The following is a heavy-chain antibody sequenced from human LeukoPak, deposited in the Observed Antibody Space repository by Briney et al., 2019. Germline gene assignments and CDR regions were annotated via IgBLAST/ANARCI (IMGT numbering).Heavy chain of an antibody. V-gene: IGHV4-59*01. CDR1: GGSISSYY. CDR3: ARVSGHCTNGVCYSWFDP. CDR2: IYYSGST. D-gene: IGHD2-8*01. Sequence: PSETLSLTCTVSGGSISSYYWSWIRQPPGKGLEWIGYIYYSGSTNYNPSLKSRVTISVDTSKNQFSLKLSSVTAADTAVYYCARVSGHCTNGVCYSWFDPWGQGTLVTVSS. J-gene: IGHJ5*02.